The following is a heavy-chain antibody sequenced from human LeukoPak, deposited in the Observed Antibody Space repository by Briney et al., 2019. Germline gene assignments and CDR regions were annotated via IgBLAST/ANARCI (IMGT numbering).Heavy chain of an antibody. CDR1: GFTFDDYG. D-gene: IGHD3-3*01. J-gene: IGHJ6*02. Sequence: PGGSLRLSCAVSGFTFDDYGTHWVRQAPGKGLEWVSGIVGNGGSLGYADSVKGRFTISRDNARNSLYLQMNSLRAEDTALYYCAKDLYPRSGGEYGMDVWGQGTTVTVSS. CDR3: AKDLYPRSGGEYGMDV. V-gene: IGHV3-9*01. CDR2: IVGNGGSL.